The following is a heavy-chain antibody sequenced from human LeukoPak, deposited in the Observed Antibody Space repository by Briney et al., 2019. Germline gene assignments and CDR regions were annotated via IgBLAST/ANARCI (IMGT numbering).Heavy chain of an antibody. D-gene: IGHD1-26*01. CDR1: GYTFTSYG. V-gene: IGHV1-18*01. CDR2: ISPYNGNT. CDR3: ARGGEQWAPSSDY. Sequence: ASVKVSCKASGYTFTSYGISWVRQAPGQGLEWMGWISPYNGNTNYLQKFQGRVTMTTDTSTSTAYMELRSLSTDDTGMYYCARGGEQWAPSSDYWGQGTLVTVSS. J-gene: IGHJ4*02.